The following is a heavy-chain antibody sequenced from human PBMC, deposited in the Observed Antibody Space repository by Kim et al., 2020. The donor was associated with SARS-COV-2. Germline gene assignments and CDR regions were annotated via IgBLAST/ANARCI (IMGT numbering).Heavy chain of an antibody. CDR3: ARSLSDLYYYGMDV. J-gene: IGHJ6*02. Sequence: ADSVKGRFTISRDNSKNPLYLQMNSLRAEDTAVYYCARSLSDLYYYGMDVWGQGTTVTVSS. V-gene: IGHV3-53*01.